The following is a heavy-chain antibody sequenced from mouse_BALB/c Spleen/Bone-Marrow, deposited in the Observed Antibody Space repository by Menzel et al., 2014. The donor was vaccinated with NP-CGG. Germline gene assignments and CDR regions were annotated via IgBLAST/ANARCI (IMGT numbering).Heavy chain of an antibody. CDR2: IYPGDDDT. Sequence: QVQLQQSGAELVRPGSSVKISCKASGYAFSIYWMNWVKRRPGQGLEWIGQIYPGDDDTDYNGKFKGKATLTADRSSSTAYMQLNSLTSEDSAVYFCARGGISIDYWGQGTTPTVSS. CDR3: ARGGISIDY. V-gene: IGHV1-80*01. CDR1: GYAFSIYW. J-gene: IGHJ2*01.